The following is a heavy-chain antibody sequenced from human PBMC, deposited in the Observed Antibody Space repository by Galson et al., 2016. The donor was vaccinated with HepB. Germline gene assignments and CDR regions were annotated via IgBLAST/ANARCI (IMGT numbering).Heavy chain of an antibody. Sequence: SLRLSCAASGFTFDTYAMNWVRQAPGKGLEWISVISGGGTVISYADSVRGRFTISRDTSKSTLFLEVNTLRAEDTAVYYCAKGSLYCSGSLCSLGGSRGGPSDVWGQGTMVTVSS. D-gene: IGHD2-15*01. J-gene: IGHJ3*01. V-gene: IGHV3-23*01. CDR2: ISGGGTVI. CDR3: AKGSLYCSGSLCSLGGSRGGPSDV. CDR1: GFTFDTYA.